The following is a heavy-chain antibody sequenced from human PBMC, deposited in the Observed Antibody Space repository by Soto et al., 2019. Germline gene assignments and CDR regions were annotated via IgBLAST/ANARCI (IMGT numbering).Heavy chain of an antibody. V-gene: IGHV3-30-3*01. Sequence: GGSLRLSCAASGFTFSSYAMHWVRQAPGKGLEWVAVISYDGSNKYYADSVKGRFTISRDNSKNTLYLQMNSLRAEDTAVYYCARFIVGVNAHDYWGQGTLVTVSX. J-gene: IGHJ4*02. CDR2: ISYDGSNK. D-gene: IGHD1-26*01. CDR3: ARFIVGVNAHDY. CDR1: GFTFSSYA.